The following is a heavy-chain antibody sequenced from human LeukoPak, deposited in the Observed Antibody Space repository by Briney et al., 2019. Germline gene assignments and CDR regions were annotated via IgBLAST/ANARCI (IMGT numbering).Heavy chain of an antibody. J-gene: IGHJ4*02. Sequence: SETLSLTCTVSGGAITGYYCSWIRQPPGKGLEWIGYIYYSGSTNYNPSLKSRVTMSVDTSKKQFSLKLSSVTAADTAVYYCARGRPPHDYGTLFDYWGQGTLVTVSS. CDR1: GGAITGYY. CDR3: ARGRPPHDYGTLFDY. D-gene: IGHD4-17*01. CDR2: IYYSGST. V-gene: IGHV4-59*01.